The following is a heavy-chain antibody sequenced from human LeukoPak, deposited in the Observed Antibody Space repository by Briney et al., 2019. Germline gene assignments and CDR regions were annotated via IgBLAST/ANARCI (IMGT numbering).Heavy chain of an antibody. J-gene: IGHJ4*02. CDR1: GCDFSSFD. D-gene: IGHD2-2*02. CDR3: ARGTPYCSSASCYNY. CDR2: VNPNSGNT. Sequence: GASVKVSCKASGCDFSSFDVNWVRQAPGQGLEWMGWVNPNSGNTGYAQKFQGRVTMTRNASINTAYMVLSNLGSEDTAVCYCARGTPYCSSASCYNYWGQGSLVTVSS. V-gene: IGHV1-8*01.